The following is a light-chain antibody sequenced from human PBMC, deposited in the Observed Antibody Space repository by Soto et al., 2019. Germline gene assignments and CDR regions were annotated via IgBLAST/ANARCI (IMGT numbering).Light chain of an antibody. Sequence: QAVVTQEPSLTVSPGGTVTLTCASSTGAVTSGYYPNWFQQKPGQAPRALIYSTSNKYSWTPARFSGSLLGGKAALTLSGVHPEDEAEYYCLLYYGGARVFGGGTKVTVL. CDR2: STS. V-gene: IGLV7-43*01. CDR3: LLYYGGARV. CDR1: TGAVTSGYY. J-gene: IGLJ3*02.